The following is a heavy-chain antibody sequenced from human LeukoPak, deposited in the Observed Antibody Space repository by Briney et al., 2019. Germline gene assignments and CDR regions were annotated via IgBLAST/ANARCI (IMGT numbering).Heavy chain of an antibody. CDR2: IHYSGST. V-gene: IGHV4-59*01. CDR3: ARGTHSSSPIPPDY. D-gene: IGHD6-6*01. Sequence: SETLSLTCTVSGGSISTYYWSWIRQTPGKGLEWIGYIHYSGSTNYNPSLNSRVTISVDTSKNQFSLKVNSVTAADTAVYYCARGTHSSSPIPPDYWGQGTLVTVSS. CDR1: GGSISTYY. J-gene: IGHJ4*02.